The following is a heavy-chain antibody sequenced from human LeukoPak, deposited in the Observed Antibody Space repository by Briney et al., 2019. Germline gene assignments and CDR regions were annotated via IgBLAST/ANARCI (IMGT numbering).Heavy chain of an antibody. CDR3: ARGGAITIFGVDLNWFDP. D-gene: IGHD3-3*01. V-gene: IGHV4-30-4*08. Sequence: PSQTLSLTCTVSGDSISSGNYYWSWIRQHPGKGLEWIGYIYYSGSTYYNPSLKSRVTISVDTSKNQFSLKLSSVTAADTAVYYCARGGAITIFGVDLNWFDPWGQGTLVTVSS. CDR2: IYYSGST. J-gene: IGHJ5*02. CDR1: GDSISSGNYY.